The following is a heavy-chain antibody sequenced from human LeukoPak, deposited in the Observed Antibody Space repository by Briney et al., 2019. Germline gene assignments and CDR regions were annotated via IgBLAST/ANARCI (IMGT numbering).Heavy chain of an antibody. CDR3: ARGAPAYYYDSSGSLNDY. J-gene: IGHJ4*02. V-gene: IGHV4-59*01. D-gene: IGHD3-22*01. CDR2: IYYSGST. Sequence: SETLSLTCTVSGGSISSYYWSWIRQPPGKGLEWIGYIYYSGSTNYNPSLKSRVTISVDTSKNQFSLKLSSVTAADTAVYYCARGAPAYYYDSSGSLNDYWGQGTLVTVSS. CDR1: GGSISSYY.